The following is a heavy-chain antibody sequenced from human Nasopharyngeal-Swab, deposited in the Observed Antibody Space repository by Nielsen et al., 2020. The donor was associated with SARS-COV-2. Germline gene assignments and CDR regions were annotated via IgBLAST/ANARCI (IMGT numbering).Heavy chain of an antibody. CDR1: GGSVSSGSYY. CDR2: INHSGST. D-gene: IGHD3-16*02. V-gene: IGHV4-39*07. CDR3: ARAHYDYVWGTYRDY. J-gene: IGHJ4*02. Sequence: SETLSLTCTVSGGSVSSGSYYWSWIRQPPGKGLEWIGEINHSGSTNYNPSLKSRVTISVDTSKNQFSLKLSSVTAADTAVYYCARAHYDYVWGTYRDYWGQGTLVTVSS.